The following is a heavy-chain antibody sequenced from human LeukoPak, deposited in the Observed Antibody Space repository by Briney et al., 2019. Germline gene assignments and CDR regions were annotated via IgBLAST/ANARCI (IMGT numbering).Heavy chain of an antibody. D-gene: IGHD3-10*01. CDR1: GGSISSYY. J-gene: IGHJ5*02. V-gene: IGHV4-59*08. Sequence: KPSETLSLTCTVSGGSISSYYWSWIRQPPGKGLKWIGYIYYSGSTNYNPSLKSRVTISVDTSKNQFSQKLSSVTTADTAVYYCARSTMVRTINWFDPWGQGTLVTVSS. CDR3: ARSTMVRTINWFDP. CDR2: IYYSGST.